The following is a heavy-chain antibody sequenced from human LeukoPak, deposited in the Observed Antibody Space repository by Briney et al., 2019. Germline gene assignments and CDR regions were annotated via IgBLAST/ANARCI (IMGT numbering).Heavy chain of an antibody. CDR3: AKEFNRGLPDY. J-gene: IGHJ4*02. D-gene: IGHD2-21*01. V-gene: IGHV3-30*04. CDR1: GFTFSTYA. CDR2: ISYDGSNE. Sequence: GGSLRLSCAASGFTFSTYAMHWVRQAPGKGLEWVAVISYDGSNEYYADSVKGRFTISRDNSKNTLYLQMSSLRAEDTAVYYCAKEFNRGLPDYWGQGTLVTVSS.